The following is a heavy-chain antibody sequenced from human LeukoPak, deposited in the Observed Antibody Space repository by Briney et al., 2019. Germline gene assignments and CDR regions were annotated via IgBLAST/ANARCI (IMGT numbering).Heavy chain of an antibody. Sequence: GGSLRLSCAASGFTFSSYGMHWVRQAPGKGLEWVAFIRYDGSKKYYADSVKGRFTISRDNPKNTLYLQMNSLRAEDAAVYYCAKELRYYDSSGYYDDYWGQGTLVTVSS. J-gene: IGHJ4*02. CDR2: IRYDGSKK. CDR3: AKELRYYDSSGYYDDY. V-gene: IGHV3-30*02. D-gene: IGHD3-22*01. CDR1: GFTFSSYG.